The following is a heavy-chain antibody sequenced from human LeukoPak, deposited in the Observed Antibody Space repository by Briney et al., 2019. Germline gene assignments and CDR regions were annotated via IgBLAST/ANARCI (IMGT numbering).Heavy chain of an antibody. V-gene: IGHV1-2*02. CDR2: INPNNDGT. Sequence: ASVKVSCKASGYTFTDYYMHWVRQAPGQGLEWMGWINPNNDGTNYAQKFQGRVTMTRDTSTSTAYMELSRLRSDDTAVYYCARGTTAATTDDWGQGTLVTVSS. CDR3: ARGTTAATTDD. CDR1: GYTFTDYY. D-gene: IGHD1-1*01. J-gene: IGHJ4*02.